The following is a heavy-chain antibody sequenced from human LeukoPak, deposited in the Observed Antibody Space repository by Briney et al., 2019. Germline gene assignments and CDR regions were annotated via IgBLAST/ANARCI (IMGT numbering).Heavy chain of an antibody. J-gene: IGHJ4*02. CDR3: ARDQPYCSGGSCYSGY. V-gene: IGHV4-59*01. Sequence: SETLSLTCTVSGGSISSYYWSWIRQPPGKGLEWIGYIYYSGSTNYNPSLKSRVTISVDTSKNQFSLKLSSVTAADTAVYYCARDQPYCSGGSCYSGYWGQGTLVTVSS. D-gene: IGHD2-15*01. CDR2: IYYSGST. CDR1: GGSISSYY.